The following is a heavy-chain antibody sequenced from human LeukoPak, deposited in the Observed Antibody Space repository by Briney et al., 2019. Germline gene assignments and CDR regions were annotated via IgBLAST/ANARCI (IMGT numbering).Heavy chain of an antibody. D-gene: IGHD1-26*01. CDR2: IRYDGSNK. V-gene: IGHV3-30*02. Sequence: PGRPLRLSCAASGFTFSSYGMHWVRQAPGKGLEWVAFIRYDGSNKYYADSVKGRFTISRDNSKNTLYLQMNSLRAEDTAVYYCAKEGGSYYEVDYYYYYYMDVWGKGTTVTDSS. CDR1: GFTFSSYG. CDR3: AKEGGSYYEVDYYYYYYMDV. J-gene: IGHJ6*03.